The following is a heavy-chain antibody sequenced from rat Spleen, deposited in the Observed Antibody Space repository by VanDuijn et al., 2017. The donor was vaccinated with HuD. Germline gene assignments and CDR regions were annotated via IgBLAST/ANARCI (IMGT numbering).Heavy chain of an antibody. CDR1: GFIFSSFA. CDR2: ITSGGNNT. Sequence: EVQLVESGGGLVQPGRSLRLSCAASGFIFSSFAMAWVRQAPKKGLEWVATITSGGNNTYYPDSVKGRFTISRDNAKSTLYLQMDSLRSEDTATYYCAKEDYYSGAGDYFDYWGQGVMVTVSS. D-gene: IGHD1-1*01. J-gene: IGHJ2*01. V-gene: IGHV5-25*01. CDR3: AKEDYYSGAGDYFDY.